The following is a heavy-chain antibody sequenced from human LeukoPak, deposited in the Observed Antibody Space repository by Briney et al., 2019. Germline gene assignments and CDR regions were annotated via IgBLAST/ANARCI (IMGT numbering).Heavy chain of an antibody. CDR1: GLTFSNAG. CDR2: VGGSGGDT. CDR3: AKDRGQGYKYWDH. D-gene: IGHD5-24*01. V-gene: IGHV3-23*01. J-gene: IGHJ4*02. Sequence: GGSLRLSCAASGLTFSNAGMSGVRQAPGKGLEWVSCVGGSGGDTEYADSVKGRFTISRDNSKNTVYLQMNSLRAEDTAAYYCAKDRGQGYKYWDHWGQGTLVTVSS.